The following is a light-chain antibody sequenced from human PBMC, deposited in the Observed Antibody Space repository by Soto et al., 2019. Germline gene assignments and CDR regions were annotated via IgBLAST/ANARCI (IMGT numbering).Light chain of an antibody. CDR3: HQRSTWPPIT. CDR2: VTS. CDR1: QTLSNR. Sequence: EIVLTQSPATLSSFPGERVTLSCRASQTLSNRLAWYQHKPGQAPRLLIYVTSNRATGIPARFSGSGSGTDYTLTISSLEPEDSAVYYCHQRSTWPPITFGQGTRLEIK. J-gene: IGKJ5*01. V-gene: IGKV3-11*01.